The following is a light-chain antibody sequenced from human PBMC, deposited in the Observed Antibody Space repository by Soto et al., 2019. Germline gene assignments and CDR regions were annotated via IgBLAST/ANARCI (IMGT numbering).Light chain of an antibody. CDR3: QQNYSSPRT. V-gene: IGKV1-39*01. J-gene: IGKJ1*01. Sequence: DIQMTQSPSSLSASVGDRVTITCRASQSISSYLNWYQQKPGKAPTVLIYSASSLKSGVPSRFSAGGSGTDFTLTINSLQPEDFATYYCQQNYSSPRTFGQGTKVEIK. CDR1: QSISSY. CDR2: SAS.